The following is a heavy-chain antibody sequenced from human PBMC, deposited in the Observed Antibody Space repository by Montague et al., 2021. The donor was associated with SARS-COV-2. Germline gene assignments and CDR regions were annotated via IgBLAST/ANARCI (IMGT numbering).Heavy chain of an antibody. D-gene: IGHD6-13*01. CDR3: ARVSSSSWYFEY. CDR1: GFSFSSYW. Sequence: SLRLSCAASGFSFSSYWMSWVRQAPGKGLEWVANIKQDGSEKYYVDSVKGRFTISRDNAKHSLYLQMSSLRAEDTAVYYCARVSSSSWYFEYWGQGTLVTVFS. V-gene: IGHV3-7*01. J-gene: IGHJ4*02. CDR2: IKQDGSEK.